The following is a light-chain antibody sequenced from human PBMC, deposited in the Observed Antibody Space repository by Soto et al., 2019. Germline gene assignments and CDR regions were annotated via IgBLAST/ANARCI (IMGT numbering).Light chain of an antibody. Sequence: EIVLTQSPATLSLSPGERATLSCRASQSVSTYLAWFQQKPGQAPWLLIYDASYRATGIPARFSGSGSGTDYTLTISSLAPEDFAVYYCHQRSNWPRTFGQGTKVEMK. CDR2: DAS. J-gene: IGKJ1*01. V-gene: IGKV3-11*01. CDR3: HQRSNWPRT. CDR1: QSVSTY.